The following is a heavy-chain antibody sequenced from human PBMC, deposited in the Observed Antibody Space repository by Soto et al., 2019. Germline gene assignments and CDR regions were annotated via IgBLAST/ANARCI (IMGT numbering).Heavy chain of an antibody. CDR1: GYSFTSYW. CDR3: ASHYYYGSGSFDDAFDI. J-gene: IGHJ3*02. V-gene: IGHV5-51*01. D-gene: IGHD3-10*01. CDR2: IYPGDSDT. Sequence: GESLKISCKGSGYSFTSYWIGLVLQIPGKFLEWIGIIYPGDSDTRYSPSFQGQVTISADKSISTAYLQWSSLKASDTAMYYCASHYYYGSGSFDDAFDIWGQGTMVTVSS.